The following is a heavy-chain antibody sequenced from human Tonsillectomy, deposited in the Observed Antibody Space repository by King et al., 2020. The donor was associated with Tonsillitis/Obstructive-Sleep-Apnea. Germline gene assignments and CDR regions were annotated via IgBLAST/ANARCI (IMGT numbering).Heavy chain of an antibody. CDR2: IDWDDDK. CDR1: GFSLSTSGMC. V-gene: IGHV2-70*11. J-gene: IGHJ6*03. Sequence: TLKESGPALVKPTQTLTLTCTFSGFSLSTSGMCVSWIRLPPGKALEWLARIDWDDDKYYSTSLKTRLTISKDTSKNQVVLTMTNMDPVDTATYYCARIQRWDYYYYMDVWGKGTTVTVSS. D-gene: IGHD4-23*01. CDR3: ARIQRWDYYYYMDV.